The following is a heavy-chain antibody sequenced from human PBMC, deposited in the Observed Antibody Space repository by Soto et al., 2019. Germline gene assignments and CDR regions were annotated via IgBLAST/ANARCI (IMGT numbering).Heavy chain of an antibody. J-gene: IGHJ3*01. D-gene: IGHD1-26*01. CDR3: ARLLTEGATFRVDAFDL. CDR1: RYTFTSHG. CDR2: ISTFNGKT. V-gene: IGHV1-18*01. Sequence: QVQLVQSGGDVKTPGASVKVSCTSSRYTFTSHGIAWVRQAPGQGLEWMGWISTFNGKTDYAQKFQSRVTMTADTLTSTVHMELMGLRSVDTAVYYFARLLTEGATFRVDAFDLWGQGTQVTVSS.